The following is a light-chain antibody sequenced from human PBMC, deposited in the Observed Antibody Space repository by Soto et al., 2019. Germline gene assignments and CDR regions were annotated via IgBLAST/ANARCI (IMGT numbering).Light chain of an antibody. V-gene: IGKV1-5*01. CDR1: QSISSW. Sequence: DIQMTQSPSTLSASVGDRVTITCRASQSISSWLAWYQQKPGKAPKLLIYDASSLESGVPSRFSGSGSGTEFTLTISSLQPYDFATYYCHQYNSYPITFGQGTRLEIK. J-gene: IGKJ5*01. CDR2: DAS. CDR3: HQYNSYPIT.